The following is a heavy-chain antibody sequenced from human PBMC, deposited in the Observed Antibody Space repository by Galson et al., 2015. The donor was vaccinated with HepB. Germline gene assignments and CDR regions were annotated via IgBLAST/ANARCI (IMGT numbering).Heavy chain of an antibody. CDR1: GFTFNSYT. CDR2: ISSSSSTI. J-gene: IGHJ4*02. CDR3: ARRASSGYYYDYFDS. Sequence: SLRLSCAASGFTFNSYTMNWVRQAPGKGLEWVSYISSSSSTIYYADSVKGRFTISRGNAKNSLYLQMNSLRDEDTAVYYCARRASSGYYYDYFDSWARSSRVTVSS. V-gene: IGHV3-48*02. D-gene: IGHD3-22*01.